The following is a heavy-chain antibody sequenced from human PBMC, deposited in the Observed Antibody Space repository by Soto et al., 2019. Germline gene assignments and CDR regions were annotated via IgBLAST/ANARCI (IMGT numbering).Heavy chain of an antibody. CDR3: ARDLDWGYDAMDV. J-gene: IGHJ6*02. V-gene: IGHV3-33*01. CDR2: IWYDGSNE. D-gene: IGHD3-16*01. CDR1: GFTFSRYG. Sequence: QVQLVESGGGVVQPGRSLRLSCAASGFTFSRYGMHWVRQAPGKGLEWVARIWYDGSNEYYADSVKGRFTISRDNSKSTLYLQVNSLRAADTAVYYCARDLDWGYDAMDVWGQGTTVTVSS.